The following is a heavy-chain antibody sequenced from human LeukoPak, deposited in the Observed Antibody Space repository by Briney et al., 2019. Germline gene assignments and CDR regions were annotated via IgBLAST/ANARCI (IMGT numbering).Heavy chain of an antibody. Sequence: GGSLRLSCAASGFTFSSYTMHWVRQAARKGLAWVSSISSSSKYLYYTDSLKGRFTISRDNAKNSLYLQMNSLRGEDTAVYYCATAAGDYPVTNSEIILMIYALDDWGQGTLVSVSS. CDR1: GFTFSSYT. CDR3: ATAAGDYPVTNSEIILMIYALDD. D-gene: IGHD2-8*01. CDR2: ISSSSKYL. V-gene: IGHV3-21*01. J-gene: IGHJ4*02.